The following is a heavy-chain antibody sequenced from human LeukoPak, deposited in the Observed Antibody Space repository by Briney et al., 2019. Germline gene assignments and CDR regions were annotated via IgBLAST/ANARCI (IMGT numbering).Heavy chain of an antibody. CDR1: GYTFTDNY. CDR3: ARSTITTTAAGHFDL. Sequence: ASVKVSCKSSGYTFTDNYVHWVRQAPGQGLEWMGRINPKSGDTNYAQNFQGRVTMSRDTSISTAYLELNSLIFDDTAVFYCARSTITTTAAGHFDLWGRGTLVTVSS. J-gene: IGHJ2*01. V-gene: IGHV1-2*06. CDR2: INPKSGDT. D-gene: IGHD6-13*01.